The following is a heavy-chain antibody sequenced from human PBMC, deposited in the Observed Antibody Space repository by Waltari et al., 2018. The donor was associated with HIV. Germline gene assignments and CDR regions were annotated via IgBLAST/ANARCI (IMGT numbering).Heavy chain of an antibody. V-gene: IGHV3-43D*04. Sequence: EVHLVESGGAVVQRGGSLRPSCAASGSDFGDYGMHWVRQAPGKGLEWVSLISWDGTSTYYADSVKGRFTISKDNNKNSLFLQMNNLRAEDTAFYYCAKAHSSGWTGIDYWGQGTLVTVSS. J-gene: IGHJ4*02. CDR2: ISWDGTST. CDR1: GSDFGDYG. CDR3: AKAHSSGWTGIDY. D-gene: IGHD6-25*01.